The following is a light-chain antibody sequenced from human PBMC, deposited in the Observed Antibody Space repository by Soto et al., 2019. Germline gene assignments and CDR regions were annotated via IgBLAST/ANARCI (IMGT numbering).Light chain of an antibody. Sequence: DIQMTQSPTSLSASVGDRVTITCRASQGISNFVAWYQQKPGKAPKLLIYAASTLQSGVPSRFSGSGSGTDFTLTINSLQPEDVATYSCQKYSSVPVFGPGTKV. CDR3: QKYSSVPV. V-gene: IGKV1-27*01. J-gene: IGKJ3*01. CDR1: QGISNF. CDR2: AAS.